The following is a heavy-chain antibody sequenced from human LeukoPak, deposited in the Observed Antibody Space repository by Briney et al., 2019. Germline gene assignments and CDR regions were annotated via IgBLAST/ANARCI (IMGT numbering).Heavy chain of an antibody. J-gene: IGHJ5*02. V-gene: IGHV1-69*04. CDR1: GGTFSSYA. CDR2: IIPILGIA. CDR3: ARSARYCSSTSCYIYNWFDP. Sequence: VASVNLSCNASGGTFSSYAISWVRQAPGQGLEWMGRIIPILGIANYAQKFQGRVTITADKSTSTACMELSSLRSEDTAVYYCARSARYCSSTSCYIYNWFDPWGQGTLVTVSS. D-gene: IGHD2-2*02.